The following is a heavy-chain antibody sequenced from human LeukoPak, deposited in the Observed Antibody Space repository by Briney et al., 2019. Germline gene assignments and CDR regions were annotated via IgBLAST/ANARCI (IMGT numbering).Heavy chain of an antibody. Sequence: ASVKVSCKASGGTFSSYAISWVRQASGQGLEWMGWMNPNSGNTGYAQKFQGRVTITRNTSISTAYMELSSLRSEDTAVYYCARMYYYDSSAYLNWFDPWGQGTLVTVSS. CDR3: ARMYYYDSSAYLNWFDP. CDR1: GGTFSSYA. CDR2: MNPNSGNT. J-gene: IGHJ5*02. V-gene: IGHV1-8*03. D-gene: IGHD3-22*01.